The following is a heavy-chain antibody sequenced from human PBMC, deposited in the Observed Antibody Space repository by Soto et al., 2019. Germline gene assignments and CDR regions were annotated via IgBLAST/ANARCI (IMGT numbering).Heavy chain of an antibody. Sequence: GGSLRLSCAASGFTFSRYWMSWVRQAPGKGLEWVANIKQDGSEKYYVDSVKGRFTISRDNAKNSLYLQMNSLRAEDTAVYYCARDRYSYYDFWSGSLPYYYYGMYVWGQGTTVTVSS. J-gene: IGHJ6*02. CDR1: GFTFSRYW. CDR2: IKQDGSEK. V-gene: IGHV3-7*01. CDR3: ARDRYSYYDFWSGSLPYYYYGMYV. D-gene: IGHD3-3*01.